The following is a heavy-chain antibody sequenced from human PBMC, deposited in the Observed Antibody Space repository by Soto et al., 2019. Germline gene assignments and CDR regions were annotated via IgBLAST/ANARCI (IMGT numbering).Heavy chain of an antibody. Sequence: GASVKVSCKASGGTFSSYAISWVRQAPGQGLEWMGGIIPIFGTANYAQKFQGRVTITADESTSTAYMELSSLRSEDTAVYYCASVSSGGPYYYYGMDVWGQGTTVTVSS. D-gene: IGHD6-19*01. CDR1: GGTFSSYA. J-gene: IGHJ6*02. CDR2: IIPIFGTA. CDR3: ASVSSGGPYYYYGMDV. V-gene: IGHV1-69*13.